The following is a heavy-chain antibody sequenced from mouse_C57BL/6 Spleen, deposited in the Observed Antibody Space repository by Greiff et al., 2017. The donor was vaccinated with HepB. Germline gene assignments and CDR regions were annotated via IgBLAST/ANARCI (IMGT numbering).Heavy chain of an antibody. CDR1: GFSFNTYA. CDR2: IRSKSNNYAT. CDR3: VRHRGNPYAMDY. D-gene: IGHD2-1*01. V-gene: IGHV10-1*01. Sequence: EVMLVESGGGLVQPKGSLKLSCAASGFSFNTYAMNWVRQAPGKGLEWVARIRSKSNNYATYYADSVKDRFTISRDDSESMLNLQMNNLKTEDTAMYYCVRHRGNPYAMDYWGQGTSVTVSS. J-gene: IGHJ4*01.